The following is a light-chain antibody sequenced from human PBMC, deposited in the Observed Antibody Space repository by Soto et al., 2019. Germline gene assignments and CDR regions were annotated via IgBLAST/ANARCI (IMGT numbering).Light chain of an antibody. CDR3: SSYTTTGVGV. V-gene: IGLV2-14*03. CDR2: NVS. Sequence: QSALTQPASVSGSPGQSITISCTGTDSDVGGYNYVSWYQHHPGNAPKVMIYNVSYRPSGVSNRFSGSKSGNTASLTISGLQAADEADYYCSSYTTTGVGVFGGGTKLTVL. J-gene: IGLJ2*01. CDR1: DSDVGGYNY.